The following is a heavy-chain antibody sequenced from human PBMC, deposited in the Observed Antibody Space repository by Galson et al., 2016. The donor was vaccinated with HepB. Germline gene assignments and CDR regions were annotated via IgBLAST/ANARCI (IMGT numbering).Heavy chain of an antibody. CDR2: IRQDGSEK. CDR3: ARDTSYGLGTYYPTYYYYYGLDV. Sequence: GKGLEWVANIRQDGSEKYYVDSVKGRFTISRDNARNSLYLQMNSLRAEDTAVYYCARDTSYGLGTYYPTYYYYYGLDVWGKGTTVTVSS. J-gene: IGHJ6*04. V-gene: IGHV3-7*01. D-gene: IGHD3-10*01.